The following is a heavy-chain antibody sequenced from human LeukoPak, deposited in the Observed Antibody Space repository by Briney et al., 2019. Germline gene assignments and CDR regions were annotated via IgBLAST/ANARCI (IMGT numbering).Heavy chain of an antibody. Sequence: GGSLRLSCAASGFTFSSYWMHWVRQAPGKGLVWVSRINSDGSSTSYADSVKGRFTISRDSAKNALYLQMNSLRAEDTAVYYCARDNGSGSRLDYWGQGTLVTVSS. CDR2: INSDGSST. CDR1: GFTFSSYW. D-gene: IGHD3-10*01. V-gene: IGHV3-74*01. J-gene: IGHJ4*02. CDR3: ARDNGSGSRLDY.